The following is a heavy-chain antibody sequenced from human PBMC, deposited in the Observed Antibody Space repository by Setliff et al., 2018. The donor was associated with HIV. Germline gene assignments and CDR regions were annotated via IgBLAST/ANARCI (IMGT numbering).Heavy chain of an antibody. J-gene: IGHJ6*03. D-gene: IGHD5-18*01. CDR1: GFSFFNYA. CDR2: TSSDGSVK. CDR3: AREDVDTSMVYYYYYYMDV. Sequence: GGSLRLSCTTSGFSFFNYAVHWVRQAPGKGLEWVAVTSSDGSVKYYADSVKGRFTISRDTSKNTLYLQMNSLRGEDTAVYYCAREDVDTSMVYYYYYYMDVWGKGTTVTVSS. V-gene: IGHV3-30*04.